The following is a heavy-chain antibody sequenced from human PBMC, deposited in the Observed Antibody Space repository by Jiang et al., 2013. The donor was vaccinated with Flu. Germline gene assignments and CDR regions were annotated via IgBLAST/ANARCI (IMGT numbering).Heavy chain of an antibody. CDR3: ARIPPHFYYGSGRGGMDV. V-gene: IGHV2-70*01. CDR1: GFSLSTSGMC. J-gene: IGHJ6*02. Sequence: KPTQTLTLTCTFSGFSLSTSGMCVSWIRQPPGKALEWLALIDWDDDKYYSTSLKTRLTISKDTSKNQVVLTMTNMDPVDTATYYCARIPPHFYYGSGRGGMDVWGQGATVTV. D-gene: IGHD3-10*01. CDR2: IDWDDDK.